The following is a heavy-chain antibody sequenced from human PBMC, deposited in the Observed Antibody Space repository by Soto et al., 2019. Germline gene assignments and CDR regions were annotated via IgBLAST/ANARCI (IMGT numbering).Heavy chain of an antibody. CDR3: ARQGYYGSGSSNGYFQH. D-gene: IGHD3-10*01. CDR1: GGSISSGGYY. V-gene: IGHV4-31*03. Sequence: ASETLSLTCTVSGGSISSGGYYWSWIRQHPGKGLEWIGYIYYSGSTYYNPSLKSRVTISVDTSKKQFSLKLSSVTAADTAVYYCARQGYYGSGSSNGYFQHWGQGTLVTVSS. CDR2: IYYSGST. J-gene: IGHJ1*01.